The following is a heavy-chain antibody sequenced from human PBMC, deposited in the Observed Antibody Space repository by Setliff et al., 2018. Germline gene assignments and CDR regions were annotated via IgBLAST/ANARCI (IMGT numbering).Heavy chain of an antibody. J-gene: IGHJ5*02. CDR3: ARVGNVDTAMVIWFDP. Sequence: ASVKVSCKSSRYTFTKYFTQWVRQGPGQGLEWMGWINTNTGNPTYAQGFTGRFVFSLDTSVSTAYLQISSLKAEDTAVYYCARVGNVDTAMVIWFDPWGRGTLVTVSS. D-gene: IGHD5-18*01. V-gene: IGHV7-4-1*02. CDR1: RYTFTKYF. CDR2: INTNTGNP.